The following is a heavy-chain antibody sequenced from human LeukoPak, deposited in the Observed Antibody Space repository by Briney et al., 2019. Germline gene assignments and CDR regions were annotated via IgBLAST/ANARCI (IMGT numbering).Heavy chain of an antibody. Sequence: SETLSLTCAVYGGSFSGYYWSWIRQPPGKGLEWIGEINHSGSTNYNPSLKSRVTISVDTSKNQFSLKLTSVTAAGTAVYYCARVLKYSGSYYCDYWGQGTLVTVSS. CDR1: GGSFSGYY. CDR2: INHSGST. CDR3: ARVLKYSGSYYCDY. V-gene: IGHV4-34*01. J-gene: IGHJ4*02. D-gene: IGHD1-26*01.